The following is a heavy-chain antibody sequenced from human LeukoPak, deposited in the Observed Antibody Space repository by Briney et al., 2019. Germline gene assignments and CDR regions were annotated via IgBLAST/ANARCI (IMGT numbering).Heavy chain of an antibody. CDR3: ARERGYCSGGSCYGGSWFDP. CDR1: GGTFSSYA. D-gene: IGHD2-15*01. V-gene: IGHV1-69*06. J-gene: IGHJ5*02. CDR2: IIPIFGTA. Sequence: SVKVSCKASGGTFSSYAISWVRQAPGQGLEWMGGIIPIFGTANYAQKFQGRVTITADKSTSTAYMELSSLRSEDTAVYYCARERGYCSGGSCYGGSWFDPWGQGTLVTVSS.